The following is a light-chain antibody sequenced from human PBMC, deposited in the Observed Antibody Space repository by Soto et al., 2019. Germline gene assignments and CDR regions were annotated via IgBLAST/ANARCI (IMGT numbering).Light chain of an antibody. J-gene: IGLJ1*01. CDR1: SSNIGGNS. CDR2: DDN. Sequence: QSVLTQPPSVSAAPGQKVTITCSGSSSNIGGNSVSWCQQLPGTAPKLLIYDDNKRPSGIPDRFSGSKSGTSATLGITGFQTGDEADYYCVSWDSSMSAYVFGTGTKVTVL. V-gene: IGLV1-51*01. CDR3: VSWDSSMSAYV.